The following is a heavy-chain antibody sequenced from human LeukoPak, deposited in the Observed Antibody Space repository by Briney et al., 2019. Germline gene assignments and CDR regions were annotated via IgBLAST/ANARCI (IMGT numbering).Heavy chain of an antibody. J-gene: IGHJ4*02. V-gene: IGHV1-69*13. Sequence: ASVKVSCKASGGTFSSYAISWVRQAPGQGLEWMGGIIPIFGTANYAQKFQGRVTITADESTSTAYMELSSLRSEDTAVYYCARGEGSFDWLSAFDYWGQGTLVTVSS. CDR3: ARGEGSFDWLSAFDY. D-gene: IGHD3-9*01. CDR2: IIPIFGTA. CDR1: GGTFSSYA.